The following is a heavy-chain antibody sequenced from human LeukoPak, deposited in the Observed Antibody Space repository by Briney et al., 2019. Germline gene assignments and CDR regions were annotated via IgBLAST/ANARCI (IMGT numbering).Heavy chain of an antibody. CDR3: AREIMVRGEGADP. D-gene: IGHD3-10*01. CDR1: GYTFSSYS. CDR2: SIPIFGTA. J-gene: IGHJ5*02. Sequence: SVKVSCKASGYTFSSYSSSWLRQDLGQRRQGMGGSIPIFGTANYAQKFQGRVTITAGKSTSTAYMELSSLRSEDTAVYYCAREIMVRGEGADPWGQGNLVTVSS. V-gene: IGHV1-69*06.